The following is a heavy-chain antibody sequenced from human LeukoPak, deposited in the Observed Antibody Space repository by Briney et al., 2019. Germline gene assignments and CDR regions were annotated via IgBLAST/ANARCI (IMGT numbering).Heavy chain of an antibody. V-gene: IGHV3-30*14. J-gene: IGHJ4*02. CDR2: ISYDGTTK. CDR1: EVNFRHYA. CDR3: ARDYRGALFDY. D-gene: IGHD4/OR15-4a*01. Sequence: GGSLRLSCAVSEVNFRHYAIHWVRQAPGKGLEWVAVISYDGTTKHYADSVKGRLTLSRDSSKNTLYLQMNSLRAEDTAVYYCARDYRGALFDYWGQGTLVTVSS.